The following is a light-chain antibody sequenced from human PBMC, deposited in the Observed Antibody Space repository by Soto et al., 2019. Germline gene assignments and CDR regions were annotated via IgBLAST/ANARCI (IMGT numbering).Light chain of an antibody. V-gene: IGKV1-5*03. Sequence: DIHMTQSPATLSASVGDRVTITCRASQSMRTWLAWYQQKPGKAPKLLIYWASSLESGVPSRFSGSGSGTEFTLTISSLQPDDFATYYCQHYTTYSGTFGPGTKVDIK. CDR3: QHYTTYSGT. J-gene: IGKJ3*01. CDR2: WAS. CDR1: QSMRTW.